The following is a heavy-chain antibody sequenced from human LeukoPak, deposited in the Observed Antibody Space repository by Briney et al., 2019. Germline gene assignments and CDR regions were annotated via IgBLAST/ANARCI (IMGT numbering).Heavy chain of an antibody. V-gene: IGHV3-30*04. CDR1: GFTFSSYA. J-gene: IGHJ4*02. CDR2: LSSDGINK. Sequence: QPGGSLRLPCAASGFTFSSYAMYWVRQAPGKGLEWVAVLSSDGINKYYADSVKGRFTTSRDISRNRLYLKMNRLRTEDTAVYYCARGNFDSSGYFLDYWGQGTLVTVSS. CDR3: ARGNFDSSGYFLDY. D-gene: IGHD3-22*01.